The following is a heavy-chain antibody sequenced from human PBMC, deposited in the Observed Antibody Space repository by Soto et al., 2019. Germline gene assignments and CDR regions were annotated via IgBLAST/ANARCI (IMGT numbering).Heavy chain of an antibody. Sequence: PSETLSLTCAVYCGSFSGYFWSWIRQPPGKGLEWIGYIYYSGSTNYNPSLKSRVTISVDTSKNQFSLKLSSVTAADTAVYYCARDYGSGSPPSYYYYYGMDVWGQGTTVTVSS. CDR2: IYYSGST. J-gene: IGHJ6*02. D-gene: IGHD3-10*01. CDR1: CGSFSGYF. V-gene: IGHV4-59*01. CDR3: ARDYGSGSPPSYYYYYGMDV.